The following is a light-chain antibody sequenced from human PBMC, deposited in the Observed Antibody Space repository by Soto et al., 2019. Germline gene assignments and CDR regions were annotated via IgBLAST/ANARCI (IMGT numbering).Light chain of an antibody. CDR3: QQSYSTPLT. CDR2: AAS. Sequence: DIQITQSPSSLSASVGGRVTITCRASQSISSYLNWYQQKPGKAPKLLIYAASSLQSGVPSRFSGSGSGTAFTLTISSLQPEDFATYYCQQSYSTPLTFGGGTKVDIK. J-gene: IGKJ4*01. CDR1: QSISSY. V-gene: IGKV1-39*01.